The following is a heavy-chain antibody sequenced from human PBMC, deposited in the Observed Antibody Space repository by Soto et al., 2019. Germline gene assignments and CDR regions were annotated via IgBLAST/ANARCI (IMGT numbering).Heavy chain of an antibody. CDR3: ARDHSSSWYSNYYYGMDV. J-gene: IGHJ6*02. Sequence: ASVKFSCKASGYTFTSYGISWVRQAPGQGLEWMGWISAYNGNTNYAQKLQGRVTMTTDTSTSTAYMELRSLRSDDTAVYYCARDHSSSWYSNYYYGMDVWGQGTTVTVSS. V-gene: IGHV1-18*01. D-gene: IGHD6-13*01. CDR1: GYTFTSYG. CDR2: ISAYNGNT.